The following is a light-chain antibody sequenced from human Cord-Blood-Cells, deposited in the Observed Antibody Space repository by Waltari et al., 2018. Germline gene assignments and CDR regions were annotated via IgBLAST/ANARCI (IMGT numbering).Light chain of an antibody. V-gene: IGKV2-28*01. Sequence: DILMTQSPLSLSAIPAEPASIYRMSSQSLLHSNGYNYLDWYLQKPGQSPQLLIYLGSNRDSGVPDRFSGSGSGTDFTLKISRVEAEDVGVYYCMQALQTPWTFGQGTKVEIK. CDR1: QSLLHSNGYNY. CDR3: MQALQTPWT. CDR2: LGS. J-gene: IGKJ1*01.